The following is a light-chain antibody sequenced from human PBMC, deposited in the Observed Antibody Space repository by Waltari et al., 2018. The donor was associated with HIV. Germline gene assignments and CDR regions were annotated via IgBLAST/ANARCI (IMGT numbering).Light chain of an antibody. J-gene: IGLJ2*01. CDR2: QDS. Sequence: SYELTQPPSVSVSPGQTASITCSGAQLGDKYACWYQQKPGQSPVLVIYQDSKRPSGIPGRFSGSNSGNTATLTISGTQAMDEADYYCQAWDSSTVVVFGGGTKLTVL. CDR3: QAWDSSTVVV. V-gene: IGLV3-1*01. CDR1: QLGDKY.